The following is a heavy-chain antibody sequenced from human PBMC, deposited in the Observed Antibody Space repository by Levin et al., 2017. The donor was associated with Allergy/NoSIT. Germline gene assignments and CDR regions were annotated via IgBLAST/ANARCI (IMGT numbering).Heavy chain of an antibody. D-gene: IGHD3-22*01. V-gene: IGHV3-48*02. CDR1: GFTFSSYS. J-gene: IGHJ4*02. CDR2: IDTTGNGI. CDR3: ARARSGYYHDY. Sequence: GESLKISCAASGFTFSSYSMNWVRQAPGKGLGWVSFIDTTGNGIYYTDSVWGRFTVSRDNAKNSLNLQINSLRDEDTAVYYCARARSGYYHDYWGQGTLVTVSS.